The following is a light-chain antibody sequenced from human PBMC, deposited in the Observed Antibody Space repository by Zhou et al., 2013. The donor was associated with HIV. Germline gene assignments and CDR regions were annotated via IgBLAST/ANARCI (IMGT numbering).Light chain of an antibody. J-gene: IGLJ2*01. Sequence: QSALTQPPSASGSPGQSVTISCTGTSSDVGGYNYVSWYQQHPGKAPKFIIYEVSKRPSGVPDRFSGSKSGNTASLTVSGLQAEDESDYYCGSYAGSSIWIFGGGTKLTVL. CDR1: SSDVGGYNY. CDR3: GSYAGSSIWI. CDR2: EVS. V-gene: IGLV2-8*01.